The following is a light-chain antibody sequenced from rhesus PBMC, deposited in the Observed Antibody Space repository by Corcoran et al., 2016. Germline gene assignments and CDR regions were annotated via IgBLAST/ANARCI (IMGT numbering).Light chain of an antibody. Sequence: DIQMTQSPSSLSASVGDRVTITCRASQGISNWLAWYQQKQGKAPKLLLYRASNLEPGVPSRFSGSGSGTDFTLTISSLQPEDIATYYCQQHDNSPFTFGPGTKLDIK. CDR1: QGISNW. J-gene: IGKJ3*01. CDR2: RAS. CDR3: QQHDNSPFT. V-gene: IGKV1-69*01.